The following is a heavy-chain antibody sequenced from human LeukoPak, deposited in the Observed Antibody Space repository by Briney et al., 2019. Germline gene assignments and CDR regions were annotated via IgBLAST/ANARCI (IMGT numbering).Heavy chain of an antibody. Sequence: SETLSLTCTVSGGSISSYYWSWIRQPAGKGLEWIGRIYTSGSTNYNPSLKSRVTMSVDTSKNQFSLKLSSVTAADTAVYYCARDDRKLCGSDCYWYFDLWGRGTLVTVSS. CDR1: GGSISSYY. D-gene: IGHD2-21*02. CDR2: IYTSGST. CDR3: ARDDRKLCGSDCYWYFDL. J-gene: IGHJ2*01. V-gene: IGHV4-4*07.